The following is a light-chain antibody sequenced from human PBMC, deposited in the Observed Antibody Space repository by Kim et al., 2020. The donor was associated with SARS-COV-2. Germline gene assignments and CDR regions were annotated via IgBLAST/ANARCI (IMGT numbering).Light chain of an antibody. CDR2: SNN. Sequence: PGQRVTISCSGSSSNIGSNTVNWYQQLPGTAPKLLIYSNNQRPSGVPDRFSGSKSGTSASLAISGLQSEDEADYYCAAWDDSLTVVFGGGTKLTVL. V-gene: IGLV1-44*01. CDR1: SSNIGSNT. J-gene: IGLJ2*01. CDR3: AAWDDSLTVV.